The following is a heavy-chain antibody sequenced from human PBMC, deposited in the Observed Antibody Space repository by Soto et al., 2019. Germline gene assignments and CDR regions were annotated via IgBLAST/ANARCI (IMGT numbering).Heavy chain of an antibody. CDR3: ARDVRGYNRDD. J-gene: IGHJ4*02. D-gene: IGHD5-12*01. Sequence: ASVKVSCKASGYTFTGYYMHWVRQAPGQGLEWMGWINPNSGGTNYAQKFQGWVTMTRDTSISTAYMELSSLRSEDTAVYYCARDVRGYNRDDWGQGTLVTVSS. V-gene: IGHV1-2*04. CDR1: GYTFTGYY. CDR2: INPNSGGT.